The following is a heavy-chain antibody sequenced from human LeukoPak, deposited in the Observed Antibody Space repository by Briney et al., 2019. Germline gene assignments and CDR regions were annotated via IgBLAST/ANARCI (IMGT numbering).Heavy chain of an antibody. CDR2: ISGSGGST. CDR3: AKEDKSSSSGFTALGY. CDR1: GFTFNSYA. D-gene: IGHD6-6*01. J-gene: IGHJ4*02. V-gene: IGHV3-23*01. Sequence: PGGSLRLSCAASGFTFNSYAMSWVRQAPGKGLEWVSAISGSGGSTYYADFVKGRFTISRDNSKNTLYLQMNSLRAEDTAVYYCAKEDKSSSSGFTALGYWGQGTLVTVSS.